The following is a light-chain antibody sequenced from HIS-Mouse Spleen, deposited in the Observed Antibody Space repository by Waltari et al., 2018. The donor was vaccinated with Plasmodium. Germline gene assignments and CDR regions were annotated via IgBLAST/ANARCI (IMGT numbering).Light chain of an antibody. V-gene: IGLV2-23*03. CDR3: CSYAGSSTFV. Sequence: QSALTQPASVSGSPGQSIPISCTGTSSDVGSYNLFPWYQQHPGKAPKLMIYEGSKRPSGVSNRFSGSKSGNTASLTISGLQAEDEADYYCCSYAGSSTFVFGGGTKLTVL. CDR1: SSDVGSYNL. CDR2: EGS. J-gene: IGLJ3*02.